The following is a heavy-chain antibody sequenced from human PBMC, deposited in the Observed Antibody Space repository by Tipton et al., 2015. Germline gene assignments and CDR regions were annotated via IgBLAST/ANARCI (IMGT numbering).Heavy chain of an antibody. V-gene: IGHV3-23*01. J-gene: IGHJ4*02. D-gene: IGHD5-24*01. CDR2: IGGSGGST. CDR1: GFTFSNYV. Sequence: SLRLSCAASGFTFSNYVMSWVRQAPGKGLEWVSAIGGSGGSTYSADSVKGRFTISRDNSKNTLYLQMNSLRAEDTAVYYCAKDHKDGYSFDYWGQGTLVTVSS. CDR3: AKDHKDGYSFDY.